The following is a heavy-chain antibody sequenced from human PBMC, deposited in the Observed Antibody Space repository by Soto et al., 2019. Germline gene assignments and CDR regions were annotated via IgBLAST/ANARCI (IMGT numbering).Heavy chain of an antibody. J-gene: IGHJ5*02. CDR2: IDYSGST. CDR3: AREITMVRGVIGFDP. CDR1: GGSISSYY. D-gene: IGHD3-10*01. V-gene: IGHV4-59*01. Sequence: QVQLQESGPGLVKPSETLSLTCPVSGGSISSYYWSWIRQPRGKGLEWIGYIDYSGSTNYNPSLKSRVTISVDTSKNQFSLKLSSVTAADTAVYYCAREITMVRGVIGFDPWGQGTLVTVSS.